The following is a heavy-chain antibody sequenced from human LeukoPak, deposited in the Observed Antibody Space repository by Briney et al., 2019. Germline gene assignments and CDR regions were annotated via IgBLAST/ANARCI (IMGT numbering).Heavy chain of an antibody. CDR3: AGGPTPDYYDSSGRQAGFDY. J-gene: IGHJ4*02. CDR1: GGSFSGYY. V-gene: IGHV4-34*01. CDR2: INRSGST. Sequence: SETLSLTCAVYGGSFSGYYWSWIRQPPGKGLEWIGEINRSGSTNYNPSLKSRVTISVDTSKNQFSLKLSSVTAADTAVYYCAGGPTPDYYDSSGRQAGFDYWGQGTLVTVSS. D-gene: IGHD3-22*01.